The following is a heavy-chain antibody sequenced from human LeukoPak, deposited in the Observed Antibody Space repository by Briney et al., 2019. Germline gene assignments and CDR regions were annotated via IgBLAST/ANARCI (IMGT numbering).Heavy chain of an antibody. V-gene: IGHV5-51*01. J-gene: IGHJ4*02. CDR3: ARSNDFWSGYYQSLFDY. CDR2: IYPGDSDT. CDR1: GDSFTSYW. Sequence: GESLKISCKGSGDSFTSYWMGWVRQMPGKGLEWMGIIYPGDSDTRYSPSFQGQVTISADKSISTAYLQWSSLKASDTARYYCARSNDFWSGYYQSLFDYWGQGTLVTVSS. D-gene: IGHD3-3*01.